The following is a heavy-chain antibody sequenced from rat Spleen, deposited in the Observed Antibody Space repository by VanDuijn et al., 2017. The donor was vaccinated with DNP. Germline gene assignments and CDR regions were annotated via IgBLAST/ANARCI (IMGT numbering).Heavy chain of an antibody. Sequence: EVQLVESGGGLVQPGRSLKLSCAASGFTFSNYYMAWVRQAPTKGLEWVESITNSGGSTYYRDSVKGRFTISRDNAKNTLYLQMNSLRSEDTATYYCARHVLPLRVWDYWGQGVMVTVSS. V-gene: IGHV5-25*01. J-gene: IGHJ2*01. CDR2: ITNSGGST. CDR1: GFTFSNYY. CDR3: ARHVLPLRVWDY. D-gene: IGHD1-4*01.